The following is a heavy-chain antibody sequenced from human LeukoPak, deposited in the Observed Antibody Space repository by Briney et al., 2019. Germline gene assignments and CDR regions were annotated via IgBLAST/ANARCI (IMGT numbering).Heavy chain of an antibody. J-gene: IGHJ4*02. Sequence: SETLSLTCTVSGGSISSSSYYWGWIRQPPGKGLEWIGSIYYSGSTYYNPSLKSRVTISVGTSKNQFSLKLSSVTAADTAVYYCARSNISSWYYAGHFDYWGQGTLVTVSS. CDR3: ARSNISSWYYAGHFDY. D-gene: IGHD6-13*01. CDR2: IYYSGST. V-gene: IGHV4-39*01. CDR1: GGSISSSSYY.